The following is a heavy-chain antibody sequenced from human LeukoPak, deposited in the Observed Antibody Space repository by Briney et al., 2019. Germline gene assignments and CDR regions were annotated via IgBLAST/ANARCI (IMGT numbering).Heavy chain of an antibody. CDR2: ISANSGKT. V-gene: IGHV1-18*01. CDR1: GYNFATYG. Sequence: ASVNVSCKASGYNFATYGFCWVRQAPGHGLEWMGWISANSGKTTYAQKFQGRVTMTTDTSTTTAYMELRTLRPDDTAVYYCAKVAGDRMDYWGQETLVTVSS. CDR3: AKVAGDRMDY. D-gene: IGHD6-13*01. J-gene: IGHJ4*02.